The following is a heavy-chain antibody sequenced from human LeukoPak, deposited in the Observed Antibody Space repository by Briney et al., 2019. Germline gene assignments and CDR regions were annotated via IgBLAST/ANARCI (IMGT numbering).Heavy chain of an antibody. CDR2: IYYSGST. Sequence: SETLSLTCTVSGGSISSYYWSWIRQPPGKGLEWIGYIYYSGSTNYNPSLKSRVTISVDTSKNQFSLKLSSVTAADTAVYYCAKDHGGSSGWLGGLPGTFDYWGQGTLVTVSS. J-gene: IGHJ4*02. V-gene: IGHV4-59*01. CDR1: GGSISSYY. D-gene: IGHD6-19*01. CDR3: AKDHGGSSGWLGGLPGTFDY.